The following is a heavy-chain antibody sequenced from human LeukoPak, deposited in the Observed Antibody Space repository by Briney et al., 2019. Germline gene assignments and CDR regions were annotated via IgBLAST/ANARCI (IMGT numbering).Heavy chain of an antibody. CDR2: ISGSGGST. V-gene: IGHV3-23*01. D-gene: IGHD3-10*01. Sequence: GGSLRLSCAASGFTFSSYAMSWVRQAPGKGLEWVSAISGSGGSTYYADSVKGRFTISRDNSKNTLYLQMNSLRAEDTAVYYCAKRRAPLNTMVRGVINYWGQGTLVTVSS. CDR3: AKRRAPLNTMVRGVINY. J-gene: IGHJ4*02. CDR1: GFTFSSYA.